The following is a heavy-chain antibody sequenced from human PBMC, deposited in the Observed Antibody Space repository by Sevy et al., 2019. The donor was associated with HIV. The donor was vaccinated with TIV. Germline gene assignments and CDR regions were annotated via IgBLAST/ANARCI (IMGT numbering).Heavy chain of an antibody. CDR3: ARNTANYDFWSGYDSHYGMDV. D-gene: IGHD3-3*01. V-gene: IGHV3-11*01. Sequence: GESLKISCAASGFTFSDYYMSWIRQAPGKGLEWVSYISSSGSTIYYADSVKGRFTISRDNAKNSLYLQMNSLRAEDTAVYYCARNTANYDFWSGYDSHYGMDVWGQGTTVTVSS. CDR2: ISSSGSTI. J-gene: IGHJ6*02. CDR1: GFTFSDYY.